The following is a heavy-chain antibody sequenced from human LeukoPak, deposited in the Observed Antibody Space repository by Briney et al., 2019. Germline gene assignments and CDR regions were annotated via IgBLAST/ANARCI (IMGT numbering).Heavy chain of an antibody. CDR2: IYPSGNT. CDR3: ASFYCSGGSCYQYYYYYYMDV. V-gene: IGHV4-4*07. J-gene: IGHJ6*03. CDR1: RGSTSTYY. Sequence: SETLSLTCTVSRGSTSTYYWSWIRQPAGKGLEWIGRIYPSGNTNFNPSLMSRVTMSIDTSKNQFSLKLSSVTAADTAVYYCASFYCSGGSCYQYYYYYYMDVWGKGTTVTISS. D-gene: IGHD2-15*01.